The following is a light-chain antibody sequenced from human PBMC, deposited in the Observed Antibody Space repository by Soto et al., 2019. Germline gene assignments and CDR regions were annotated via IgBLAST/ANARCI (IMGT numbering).Light chain of an antibody. CDR3: SSYTSSSTLI. V-gene: IGLV2-14*01. J-gene: IGLJ2*01. CDR2: EVS. CDR1: SNDVGDYNY. Sequence: QSALTQPASVSGSPGQSITISCTGTSNDVGDYNYVSWYQHHPGKAPKLMIYEVSNRPSGVSNRFSGSKSGNTASLTTSGLQAEDEADYCCSSYTSSSTLIFGGGTKLTVL.